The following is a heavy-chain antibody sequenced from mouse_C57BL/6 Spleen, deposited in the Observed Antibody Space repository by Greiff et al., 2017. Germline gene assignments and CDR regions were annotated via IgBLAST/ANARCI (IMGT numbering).Heavy chain of an antibody. CDR3: ARDYYGSLYYFDY. CDR2: ISSGSSTI. D-gene: IGHD1-1*01. V-gene: IGHV5-17*01. J-gene: IGHJ2*01. Sequence: DVKLQESGGGLVKPGGSLKLSCAASGFTFSDYGMHWVRQAPEKGLEWVAYISSGSSTIYYADTVKGRFTISRDNAKNTLFLQMTSLRSEDTAMYYCARDYYGSLYYFDYWGQGTTLTVSS. CDR1: GFTFSDYG.